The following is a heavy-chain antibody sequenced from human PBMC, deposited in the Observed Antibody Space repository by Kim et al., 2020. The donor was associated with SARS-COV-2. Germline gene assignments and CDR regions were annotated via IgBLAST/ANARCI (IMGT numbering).Heavy chain of an antibody. D-gene: IGHD3-10*01. V-gene: IGHV3-48*03. CDR2: ISSSGSTI. Sequence: GGSLRLSCAASGFTFSSYEMNWVRQAPGKGLEWVSYISSSGSTIYYADSVKGRFTISRDNAKNSLYLQMNSLRAEDTAVYYCARGSYGSGSYSFYYYYGMDVWGQGTTVTVSS. CDR3: ARGSYGSGSYSFYYYYGMDV. J-gene: IGHJ6*02. CDR1: GFTFSSYE.